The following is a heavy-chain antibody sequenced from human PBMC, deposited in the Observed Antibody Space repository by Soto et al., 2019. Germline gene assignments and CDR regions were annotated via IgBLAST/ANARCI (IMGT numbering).Heavy chain of an antibody. CDR1: GGTFSSYA. V-gene: IGHV1-69*12. CDR2: IIPIFGTA. CDR3: ARTYYYDSSGYSDYYYYYGMDV. J-gene: IGHJ6*02. D-gene: IGHD3-22*01. Sequence: QVQLVQSGAEVKKPGSSVKVSCKASGGTFSSYAISWVRQAPGQGLEWMGGIIPIFGTANYAQKFQGRVTSTADESTSTAYMELSSLRSEDTAVYYCARTYYYDSSGYSDYYYYYGMDVWGQGTTVTVSS.